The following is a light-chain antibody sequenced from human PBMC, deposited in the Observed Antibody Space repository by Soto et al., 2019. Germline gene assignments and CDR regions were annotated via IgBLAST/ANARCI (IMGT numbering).Light chain of an antibody. J-gene: IGKJ2*01. CDR3: QQYGSSPSYT. V-gene: IGKV3-20*01. CDR2: GLS. Sequence: EIVMTQSPATLSLSPGERATLSCRASQRITTVAWYQQKPGQAPRLLIYGLSSRATGIPDRFSGSGSGTDFTLTISRLEPEDFAVYYCQQYGSSPSYTFGQGTKLEIK. CDR1: QRITTV.